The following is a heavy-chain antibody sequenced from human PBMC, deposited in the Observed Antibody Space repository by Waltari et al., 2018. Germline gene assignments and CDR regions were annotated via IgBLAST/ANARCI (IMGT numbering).Heavy chain of an antibody. Sequence: QVQLQESGPGLVKPSETLSLTCTVSGGSISSYYWSWIRQPPGKGLEWIGYIYYSGSTKYNPSLKSRVTISVDTSKNQLSLKLSSVTAADTAVYFCARGGGGYRYGYLAPANWFDPWGQGTLVTVSS. CDR1: GGSISSYY. CDR3: ARGGGGYRYGYLAPANWFDP. D-gene: IGHD5-18*01. CDR2: IYYSGST. J-gene: IGHJ5*02. V-gene: IGHV4-59*01.